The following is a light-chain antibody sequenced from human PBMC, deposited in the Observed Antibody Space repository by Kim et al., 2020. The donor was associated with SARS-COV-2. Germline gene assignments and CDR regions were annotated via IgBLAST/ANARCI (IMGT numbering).Light chain of an antibody. V-gene: IGLV3-1*01. CDR2: QDS. CDR3: QAWDSSTAGV. Sequence: SPDKTASITGSGDKLGDKYACWYQQKPGQSPVLVIYQDSKRPSGIPERFSGSNSGNTATLTISGTQAMDEADYYCQAWDSSTAGVFGTGTKVTVL. CDR1: KLGDKY. J-gene: IGLJ1*01.